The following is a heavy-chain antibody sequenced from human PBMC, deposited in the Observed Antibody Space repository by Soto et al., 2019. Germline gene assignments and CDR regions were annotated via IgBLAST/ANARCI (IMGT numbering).Heavy chain of an antibody. Sequence: SETLSLTCTVSGDSISSGGYYWSWIRHHPGKGLEWIGYIYYSGSTYYNPSLKSRVTISLDTSKNQFSLKLASVTAADTAVFYCASQKLDVPAYFDYWGQGTLVTVSS. J-gene: IGHJ4*02. CDR1: GDSISSGGYY. CDR2: IYYSGST. V-gene: IGHV4-31*03. D-gene: IGHD6-13*01. CDR3: ASQKLDVPAYFDY.